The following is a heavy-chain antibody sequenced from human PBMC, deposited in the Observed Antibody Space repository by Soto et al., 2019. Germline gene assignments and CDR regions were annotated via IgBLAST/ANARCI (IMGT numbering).Heavy chain of an antibody. CDR2: ISGSGGST. J-gene: IGHJ6*02. V-gene: IGHV3-23*01. D-gene: IGHD3-3*01. Sequence: TGGSLRLSCTSSGCTFRSYAMSWVRQAPGKGLEWVSAISGSGGSTYYADSVKGRFTISRDNSKNTLYLQMNSLRAEDTAVYHCAKDGGYVLRFLEWSYGMDVWGQGTTVTVSS. CDR1: GCTFRSYA. CDR3: AKDGGYVLRFLEWSYGMDV.